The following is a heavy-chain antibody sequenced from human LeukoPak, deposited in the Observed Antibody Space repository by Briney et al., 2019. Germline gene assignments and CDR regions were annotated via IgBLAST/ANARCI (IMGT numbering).Heavy chain of an antibody. CDR3: AKDMYYDILTQGYYFDY. CDR2: ISWNSGSI. D-gene: IGHD3-9*01. CDR1: GFTFDDYA. J-gene: IGHJ4*02. V-gene: IGHV3-9*01. Sequence: GRSLRLSCAASGFTFDDYAMHWVRQAPGKGLEWVSGISWNSGSIVYADSVKGRFTISRDNAKNSLYLQMNSLRAEDTALYYCAKDMYYDILTQGYYFDYWGQGTLVTVSS.